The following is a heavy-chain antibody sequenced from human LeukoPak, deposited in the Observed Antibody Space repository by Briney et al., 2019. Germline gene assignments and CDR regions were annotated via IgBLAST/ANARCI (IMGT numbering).Heavy chain of an antibody. Sequence: RASVTVSCTVSGYTLTELSMHWVRQAPGKGLEWMGGFDPEDGETIYAQKFQGRVTMTEDTSTDTAYMELSSLRSEDTAVYYCATGAYGSGSYYLALSDYYYGMDVWGQGNTVTVSS. D-gene: IGHD3-10*01. V-gene: IGHV1-24*01. CDR3: ATGAYGSGSYYLALSDYYYGMDV. CDR1: GYTLTELS. J-gene: IGHJ6*02. CDR2: FDPEDGET.